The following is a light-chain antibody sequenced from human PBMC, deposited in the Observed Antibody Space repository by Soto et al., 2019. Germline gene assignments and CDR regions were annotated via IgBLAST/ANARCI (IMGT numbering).Light chain of an antibody. V-gene: IGKV3-20*01. Sequence: EIVLTQSPGTLSLSPGERATLSCRASQSISSGYLAWYQHKPGQAPRLLIYAASSRATGIPDRFSGGGSGTDFTLTISRLEPEDFAVYYCQQYGGSPWTFGQGTKVEIK. CDR1: QSISSGY. CDR2: AAS. CDR3: QQYGGSPWT. J-gene: IGKJ1*01.